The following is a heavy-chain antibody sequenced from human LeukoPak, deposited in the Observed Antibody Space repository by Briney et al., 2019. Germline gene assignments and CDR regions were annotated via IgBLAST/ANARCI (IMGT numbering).Heavy chain of an antibody. CDR3: ARGRYYDFWSGYGHWFDP. J-gene: IGHJ5*02. CDR1: GGSISSSSYY. CDR2: IYYSGGT. Sequence: PSETLSLTCTVSGGSISSSSYYWGWIRQPPGKGLEWIGSIYYSGGTYYNPSLKSRITISVDTSKNQFSLKLSSVTAADTAVYYCARGRYYDFWSGYGHWFDPWGQGTLVTVSS. D-gene: IGHD3-3*01. V-gene: IGHV4-39*07.